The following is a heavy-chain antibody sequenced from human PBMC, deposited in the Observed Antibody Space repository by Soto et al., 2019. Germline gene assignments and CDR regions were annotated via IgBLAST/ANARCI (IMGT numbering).Heavy chain of an antibody. Sequence: SETLSLTCTVSGGSISSSSYYWGWIRQPPGKGLEWIGSIYYSGSTYYNPSLKSRVTISVDTSKNQFSLKLSSVTAADTAVYYSASDLYDILAFDYWGQGTLVTVSS. CDR3: ASDLYDILAFDY. D-gene: IGHD3-9*01. V-gene: IGHV4-39*01. CDR2: IYYSGST. CDR1: GGSISSSSYY. J-gene: IGHJ4*02.